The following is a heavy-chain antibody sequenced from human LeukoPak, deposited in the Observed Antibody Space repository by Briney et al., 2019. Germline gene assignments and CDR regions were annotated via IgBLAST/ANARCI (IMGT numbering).Heavy chain of an antibody. J-gene: IGHJ4*02. Sequence: GGSLRLSCAASGFTFSSYGMHWARQAPGKGLEWVAFIRYDGSNKYYADSVKGRFAISRDNSKNTLYLQMNSLRAEDTAVYYCAKDPGGGVTLIDYWGQGTLVTVSS. CDR1: GFTFSSYG. V-gene: IGHV3-30*02. D-gene: IGHD3-16*01. CDR3: AKDPGGGVTLIDY. CDR2: IRYDGSNK.